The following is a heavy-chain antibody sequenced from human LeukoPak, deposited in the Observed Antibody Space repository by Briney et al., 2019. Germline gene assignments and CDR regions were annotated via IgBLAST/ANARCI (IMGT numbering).Heavy chain of an antibody. CDR2: VYTSGST. J-gene: IGHJ4*02. Sequence: SQTLSLTCTVSGGSISSGSHYWSWIRQPAGKALEWIGRVYTSGSTDYNPSLKSRVAISVDTSKNQFSLKLSSVTAADTAVYDCARDSDYGDYVDYWGQGTLVTVSS. V-gene: IGHV4-61*02. D-gene: IGHD4-17*01. CDR3: ARDSDYGDYVDY. CDR1: GGSISSGSHY.